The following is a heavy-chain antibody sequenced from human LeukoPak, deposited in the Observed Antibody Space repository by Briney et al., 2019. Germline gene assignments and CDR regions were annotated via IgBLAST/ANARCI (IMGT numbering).Heavy chain of an antibody. CDR2: VYYSGST. J-gene: IGHJ2*01. CDR1: GGSITGFY. CDR3: ARSVVTLYWYFDL. D-gene: IGHD4-23*01. Sequence: SETLSLTCTVSGGSITGFYWSWIRQSPGKGLEWIGFVYYSGSTNYNPSLKSRVTISLDTSKNQFSLKLSSVTTADTAVYYCARSVVTLYWYFDLWGRGTLVTVSS. V-gene: IGHV4-59*01.